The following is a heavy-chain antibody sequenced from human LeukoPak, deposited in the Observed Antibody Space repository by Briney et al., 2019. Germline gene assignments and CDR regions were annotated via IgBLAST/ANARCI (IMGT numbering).Heavy chain of an antibody. CDR3: ARSTGSTMFIDY. Sequence: PSETLSLTCTVSGVSISPYCWSWIRQPPGKGLEWLGYIYYSGNTEYKPSLKSRVAMSVDTSKNQFSLRLSSVTAADTAVYYCARSTGSTMFIDYWGQGTLVTVSS. J-gene: IGHJ4*02. CDR2: IYYSGNT. V-gene: IGHV4-59*01. D-gene: IGHD3-10*02. CDR1: GVSISPYC.